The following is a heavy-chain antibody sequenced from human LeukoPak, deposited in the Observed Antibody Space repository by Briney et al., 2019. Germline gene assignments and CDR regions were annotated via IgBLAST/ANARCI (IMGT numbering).Heavy chain of an antibody. CDR2: IYYSGST. J-gene: IGHJ5*02. Sequence: SETLSLTCTVSGGSISSYYWSWIRQPPGKGLEWIGYIYYSGSTNYNPSLKSRVTISVDTSKNQFSLKLSSVTAADTAVYYCARDHIGHSSSPIYWFDPWGQGTLVTASS. V-gene: IGHV4-59*01. D-gene: IGHD6-6*01. CDR3: ARDHIGHSSSPIYWFDP. CDR1: GGSISSYY.